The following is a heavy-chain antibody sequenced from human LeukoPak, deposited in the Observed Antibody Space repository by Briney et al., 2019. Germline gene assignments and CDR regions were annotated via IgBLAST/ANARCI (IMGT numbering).Heavy chain of an antibody. CDR3: ARDSSNYYFDY. V-gene: IGHV3-66*01. CDR1: GFTVSSNH. Sequence: PGGSLRLSCAASGFTVSSNHMSWVRQAPGKGLEWVSVIYSGGSTYYADSVKGRFTISRDNSKNTLYLQMNSLRAEDTAVYYCARDSSNYYFDYWGQGTLVTVSS. CDR2: IYSGGST. D-gene: IGHD4-11*01. J-gene: IGHJ4*02.